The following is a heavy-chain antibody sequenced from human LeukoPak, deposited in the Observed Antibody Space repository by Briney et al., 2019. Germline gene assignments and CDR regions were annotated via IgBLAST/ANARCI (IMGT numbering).Heavy chain of an antibody. J-gene: IGHJ4*02. Sequence: SETLSLTCTVSGGSISSYYWSWIRQPPGKGLEWIGYIYYSGSTNYNPSLKSRVTISVDTSKNQFSLKLSSVTAADTAVYYCARADLTGYQVFDYWGQGTLVTVSS. D-gene: IGHD3-9*01. V-gene: IGHV4-59*12. CDR2: IYYSGST. CDR1: GGSISSYY. CDR3: ARADLTGYQVFDY.